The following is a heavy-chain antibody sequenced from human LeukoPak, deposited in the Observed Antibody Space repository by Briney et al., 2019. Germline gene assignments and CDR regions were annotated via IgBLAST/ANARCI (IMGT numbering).Heavy chain of an antibody. Sequence: GASVKVSCKASGYTFTSYGITWVRQAPGQGLEWMGWISAYNGNTNYAQKLQGRVTMTTDTSTSTAYMELRSLRSEDTAVYYCARGPQYYYDSSGYHGFDYWGQGTLVTVSS. CDR3: ARGPQYYYDSSGYHGFDY. CDR1: GYTFTSYG. D-gene: IGHD3-22*01. V-gene: IGHV1-18*04. J-gene: IGHJ4*02. CDR2: ISAYNGNT.